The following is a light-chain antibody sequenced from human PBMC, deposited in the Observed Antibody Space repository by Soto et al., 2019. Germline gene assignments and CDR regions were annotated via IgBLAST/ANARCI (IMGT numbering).Light chain of an antibody. CDR1: QSISSY. V-gene: IGKV1-39*01. CDR3: QQSYSTLWT. J-gene: IGKJ1*01. Sequence: DIQMTQSPSSLSASVGDRFTITCRASQSISSYLNWYQQKPGKAPKLLIYAASSLQSGVPSRFSGSGSGTDFTLTISSLQPEDFATYYCQQSYSTLWTFGQGTKVDTK. CDR2: AAS.